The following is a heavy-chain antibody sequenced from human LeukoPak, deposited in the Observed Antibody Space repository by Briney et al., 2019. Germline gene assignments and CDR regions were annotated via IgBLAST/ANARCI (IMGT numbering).Heavy chain of an antibody. J-gene: IGHJ4*02. CDR1: AYSINSGYY. CDR3: ARLGGGGTNYYFDY. D-gene: IGHD2-15*01. CDR2: FYHSGST. Sequence: PSETLSLTCAVSAYSINSGYYGGWIRPPPGKGLEWIGSFYHSGSTYYNPSLKSRVTISVDTSRNRFSLKLTSVTAADTAVYYCARLGGGGTNYYFDYWGQGTLVTVSS. V-gene: IGHV4-38-2*01.